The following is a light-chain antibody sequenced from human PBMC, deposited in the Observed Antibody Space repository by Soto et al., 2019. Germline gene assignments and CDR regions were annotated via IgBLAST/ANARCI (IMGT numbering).Light chain of an antibody. J-gene: IGKJ4*01. V-gene: IGKV3D-15*01. Sequence: IVLTQSPATLSVSPGERVTLSCRASENVGTNLAWYQQRPGQPPRLLIYGSSTRATGISATFSGSGSRTEFTLTISGLQSADSAVYYCQQYNNWGLSFGGGTRVEIK. CDR2: GSS. CDR3: QQYNNWGLS. CDR1: ENVGTN.